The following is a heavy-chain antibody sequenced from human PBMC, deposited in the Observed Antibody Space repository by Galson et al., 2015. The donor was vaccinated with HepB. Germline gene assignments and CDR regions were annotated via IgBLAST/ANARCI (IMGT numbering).Heavy chain of an antibody. CDR1: GFTFSSYG. D-gene: IGHD3-16*02. CDR2: IWYDGSNK. CDR3: ARDAEYVRGSYRLTSHFYY. J-gene: IGHJ4*02. Sequence: SLRLSCAASGFTFSSYGMHWVRQAPGKGLEWVAVIWYDGSNKYYADSVKGRFTISRDNSKNTLYLQMNSLRAEDTAVYYCARDAEYVRGSYRLTSHFYYCGQGTLVTVSS. V-gene: IGHV3-33*01.